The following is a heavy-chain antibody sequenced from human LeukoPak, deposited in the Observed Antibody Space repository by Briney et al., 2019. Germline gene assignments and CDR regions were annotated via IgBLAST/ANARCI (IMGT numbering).Heavy chain of an antibody. CDR3: AKDPWNYYDSSGHYQGYFDY. V-gene: IGHV3-30*18. J-gene: IGHJ4*02. CDR1: GFTFSSYG. Sequence: PGGSLRLSCAASGFTFSSYGMHWVRQAPGKGLEWVAVISYDGSNKYYADSVKGRFTISRDNSKNTLYLQMNSLRAEDTAVYYCAKDPWNYYDSSGHYQGYFDYWGQGTLVTVSS. CDR2: ISYDGSNK. D-gene: IGHD3-22*01.